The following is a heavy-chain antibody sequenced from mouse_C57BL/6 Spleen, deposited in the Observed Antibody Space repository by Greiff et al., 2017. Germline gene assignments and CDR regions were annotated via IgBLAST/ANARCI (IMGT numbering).Heavy chain of an antibody. Sequence: QVQLKQSGAELVRPGASVTLSCKASGYTFTDYEMHWVKQTPVHGLEWIGAIDPETGGTAYNQKFKGKAILTADKSSSTAYMELRSLTSEDSAVYYCTRRALYYSNYVRAMDYWGQGTSVTVSS. CDR2: IDPETGGT. D-gene: IGHD2-5*01. CDR3: TRRALYYSNYVRAMDY. CDR1: GYTFTDYE. V-gene: IGHV1-15*01. J-gene: IGHJ4*01.